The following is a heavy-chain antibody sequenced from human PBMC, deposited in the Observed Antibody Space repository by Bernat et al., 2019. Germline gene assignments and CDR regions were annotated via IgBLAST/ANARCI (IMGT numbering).Heavy chain of an antibody. CDR2: ISYDGSNK. CDR3: AKDRGISYYDILTGYSVETNDAFDI. V-gene: IGHV3-30*18. D-gene: IGHD3-9*01. Sequence: QVQLVESGGGVVQPGRSLRLSCAASGFTFSSYGMHWVRQAPGKGPEWVAVISYDGSNKYYADSVKGRFTISRDNSKNTLYLQMNSLRAEDTAVYYCAKDRGISYYDILTGYSVETNDAFDIWGQGTMVTVSS. J-gene: IGHJ3*02. CDR1: GFTFSSYG.